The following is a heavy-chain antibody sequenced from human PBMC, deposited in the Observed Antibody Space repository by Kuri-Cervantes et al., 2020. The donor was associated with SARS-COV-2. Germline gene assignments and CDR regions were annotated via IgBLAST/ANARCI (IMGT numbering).Heavy chain of an antibody. CDR1: GFTFSSYA. CDR2: ISYDGSNK. Sequence: GESLKISCAASGFTFSSYAMHWVRQAPGKGLEWVAVISYDGSNKYYADSVKGRFTISRDNSKKTLYLQMNSLRAEDTAVYYCARGWASVDYYGSGRDPTNWFDPWGQGTLVTVSS. V-gene: IGHV3-30-3*01. D-gene: IGHD3-10*01. CDR3: ARGWASVDYYGSGRDPTNWFDP. J-gene: IGHJ5*02.